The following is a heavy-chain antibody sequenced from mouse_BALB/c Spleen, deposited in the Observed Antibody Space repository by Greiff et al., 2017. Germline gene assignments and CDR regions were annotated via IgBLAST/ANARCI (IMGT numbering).Heavy chain of an antibody. CDR1: GYTFSSYW. CDR3: ARRGYDYDDAPWFAY. J-gene: IGHJ3*01. D-gene: IGHD2-4*01. Sequence: VQLVESGAELMKPGASVKISCKATGYTFSSYWIEWVKQRPGHGLEWIGEILPGSGSTNYNEKFKGKATFTADTSSNTAYMQLSSLTSEDSAVYYCARRGYDYDDAPWFAYWGQGTLVTVSA. V-gene: IGHV1-9*01. CDR2: ILPGSGST.